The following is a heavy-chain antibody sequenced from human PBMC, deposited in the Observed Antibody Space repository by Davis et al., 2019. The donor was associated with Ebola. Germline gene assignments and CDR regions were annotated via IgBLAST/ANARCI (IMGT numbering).Heavy chain of an antibody. V-gene: IGHV1-18*01. CDR2: ISAYNGNT. Sequence: ASVKVSCKASGYTFTSYGISWVRQAPGQGLEWMGWISAYNGNTNYAQKLQGRVTMTTDTSTSTAYMELRSLRSDDTAVYYCARGRTVTDTRGLSWFDPWGQGTLVTVSS. CDR3: ARGRTVTDTRGLSWFDP. D-gene: IGHD6-19*01. J-gene: IGHJ5*02. CDR1: GYTFTSYG.